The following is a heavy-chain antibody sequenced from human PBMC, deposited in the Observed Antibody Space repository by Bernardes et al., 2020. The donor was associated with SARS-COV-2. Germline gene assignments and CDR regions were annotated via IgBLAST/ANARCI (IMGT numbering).Heavy chain of an antibody. Sequence: GGSLRLSRTASGFKFSSYTMNWVLQAPGKGLEWVSSLSTSSNYIYYADSVKGQFTISRDNARNSVFLQMNSVRAEDTAVYYCARDYGSYYGSSCFDYWGQGTPVTGSP. CDR1: GFKFSSYT. V-gene: IGHV3-21*01. CDR3: ARDYGSYYGSSCFDY. J-gene: IGHJ4*02. D-gene: IGHD3-10*01. CDR2: LSTSSNYI.